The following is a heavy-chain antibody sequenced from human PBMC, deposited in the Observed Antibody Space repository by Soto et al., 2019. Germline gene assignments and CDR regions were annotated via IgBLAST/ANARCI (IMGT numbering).Heavy chain of an antibody. Sequence: ASVKVSCKASGCTFTGYYMHWVRQAPGQGLEWMGWINPNSGGTNYAQKFQGWVTMNRDTSISTAYMELSRLRSDDTAVYYCARDARGDEAPMDYWGQGTLVTVSS. D-gene: IGHD3-10*01. CDR3: ARDARGDEAPMDY. CDR2: INPNSGGT. CDR1: GCTFTGYY. J-gene: IGHJ4*02. V-gene: IGHV1-2*04.